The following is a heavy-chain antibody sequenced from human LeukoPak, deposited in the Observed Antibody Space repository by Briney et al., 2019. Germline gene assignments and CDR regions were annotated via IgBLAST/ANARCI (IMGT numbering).Heavy chain of an antibody. V-gene: IGHV1-18*01. J-gene: IGHJ4*02. D-gene: IGHD6-6*01. CDR3: ARSSIAAFDY. CDR1: GYTFTSYG. Sequence: ASVKVSCKASGYTFTSYGISWVRQAPGHGLEWMGWISAYNGNTNYAQKLQGRVTMTTDTSTSTAYMELRSLTSEDTAVYYCARSSIAAFDYWGQGTLVTVSS. CDR2: ISAYNGNT.